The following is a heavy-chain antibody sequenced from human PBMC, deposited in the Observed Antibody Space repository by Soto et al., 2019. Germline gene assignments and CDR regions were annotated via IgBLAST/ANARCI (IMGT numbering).Heavy chain of an antibody. CDR1: GFTFDDYA. V-gene: IGHV3-9*01. CDR2: VSWNSDTT. CDR3: AKDTTGTYFYGSGSYGGLDF. Sequence: EVQLVESGGGVVQPGRSLRLSCAASGFTFDDYAMHWVRQAPGQGLEWVSGVSWNSDTTHYADSVKGRFTISRDNAKNYLYLQMNSLRIEDTALYYCAKDTTGTYFYGSGSYGGLDFWGQGTVVTVSS. D-gene: IGHD3-10*01. J-gene: IGHJ4*02.